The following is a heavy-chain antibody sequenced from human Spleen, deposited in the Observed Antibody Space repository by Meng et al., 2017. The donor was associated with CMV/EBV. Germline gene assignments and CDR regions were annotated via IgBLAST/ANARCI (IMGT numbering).Heavy chain of an antibody. D-gene: IGHD2-21*02. CDR3: ARFDDSPLYYFDY. Sequence: SETLSLTCTVSGGSISTGDYYWSWVRQPPGKGLEWIGYIYYSGVTYYHPSLKSRVTISVDTSKNQFSLKLSSVTAADTAVYYCARFDDSPLYYFDYWGQGTLVTVSS. CDR1: GGSISTGDYY. CDR2: IYYSGVT. J-gene: IGHJ4*02. V-gene: IGHV4-30-4*08.